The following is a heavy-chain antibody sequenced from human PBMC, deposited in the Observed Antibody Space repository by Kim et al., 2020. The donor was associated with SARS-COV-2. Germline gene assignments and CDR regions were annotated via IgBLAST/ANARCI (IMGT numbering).Heavy chain of an antibody. CDR1: GGSFSGYY. Sequence: SETLSLTCAVYGGSFSGYYWSWIRQPPGKGLEWIVEINHSGSTNYNPSLKSRVTISVDTSKNQFSLKLSSVTAADTAVYYCASLAPYYDSSGYYYSYWG. J-gene: IGHJ4*01. V-gene: IGHV4-34*01. CDR3: ASLAPYYDSSGYYYSY. CDR2: INHSGST. D-gene: IGHD3-22*01.